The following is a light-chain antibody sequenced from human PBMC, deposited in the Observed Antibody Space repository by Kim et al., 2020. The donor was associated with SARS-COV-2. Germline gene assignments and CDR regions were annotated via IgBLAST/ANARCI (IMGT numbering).Light chain of an antibody. V-gene: IGLV1-44*01. CDR1: NSNIGRHA. J-gene: IGLJ3*02. CDR2: LNN. CDR3: AVWDDSLYAWV. Sequence: GQRVTIPCSGTNSNIGRHAVNWFQQLPGTAPKLLIRLNNQRPSGVPDRFSGSKSGTSVSLAISGLQSEDEADYYCAVWDDSLYAWVFGGGTQLTVL.